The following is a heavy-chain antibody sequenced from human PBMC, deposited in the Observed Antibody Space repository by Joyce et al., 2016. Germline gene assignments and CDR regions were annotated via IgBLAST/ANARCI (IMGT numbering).Heavy chain of an antibody. CDR1: GFTFSSYS. V-gene: IGHV3-21*01. J-gene: IGHJ4*02. CDR3: ARSSYTNGIFDY. CDR2: LSSSSSYI. D-gene: IGHD2-8*01. Sequence: VQLVESGGGLVKPGGSLRLSCAASGFTFSSYSMSWVRQGPGKGLEWVSSLSSSSSYIKYTDSVKGRFTISRDNAKNSLYLQMNSLRVEDTAVYYCARSSYTNGIFDYWGQGTLVTVFS.